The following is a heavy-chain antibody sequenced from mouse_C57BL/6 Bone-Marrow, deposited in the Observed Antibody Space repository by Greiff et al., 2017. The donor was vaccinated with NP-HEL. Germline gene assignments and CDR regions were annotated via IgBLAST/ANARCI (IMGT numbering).Heavy chain of an antibody. Sequence: VQLVESGPELVKPGASVKLSCKASGYTFTSYDINWVKQRPGQALEWIGWIYPRDGSTKYNEKFKGKATLTVDTSSSTAYMELHSLTSEDSAVYFCALGGFAYWGQGTLVTVSA. CDR2: IYPRDGST. J-gene: IGHJ3*01. V-gene: IGHV1-85*01. CDR3: ALGGFAY. D-gene: IGHD4-1*01. CDR1: GYTFTSYD.